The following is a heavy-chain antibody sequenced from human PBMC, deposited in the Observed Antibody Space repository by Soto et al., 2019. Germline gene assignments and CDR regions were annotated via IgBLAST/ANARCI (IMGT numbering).Heavy chain of an antibody. Sequence: PGGSLRLSCAASGFTLSRSAMSWVRQAPGKGLAWVSRISPSGGSTNYAESVKGRFTVSRDNAKNTVYLHMNILRAEDTAVYYCTRDTTGPDDHWGQGTLVTVSS. D-gene: IGHD1-1*01. V-gene: IGHV3-23*01. CDR3: TRDTTGPDDH. CDR2: ISPSGGST. CDR1: GFTLSRSA. J-gene: IGHJ4*02.